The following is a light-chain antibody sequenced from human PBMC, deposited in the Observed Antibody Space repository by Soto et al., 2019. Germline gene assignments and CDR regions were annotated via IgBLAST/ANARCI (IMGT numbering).Light chain of an antibody. CDR1: SSDVGGYNY. J-gene: IGLJ2*01. CDR3: SSYRSGNTQD. V-gene: IGLV2-14*01. CDR2: DVN. Sequence: QSVLTQPASVSGSPGQSITISCTGTSSDVGGYNYVSWYQQYPGKAPKLLIYDVNNRPSGVSNRFSGSKSGNTASLTISGLQPEDEADYYCSSYRSGNTQDFGGVTKVTVL.